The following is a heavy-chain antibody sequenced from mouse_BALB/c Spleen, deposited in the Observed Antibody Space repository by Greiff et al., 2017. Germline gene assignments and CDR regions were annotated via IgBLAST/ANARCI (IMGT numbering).Heavy chain of an antibody. CDR2: IWAGGST. J-gene: IGHJ3*01. D-gene: IGHD2-2*01. V-gene: IGHV2-9*02. Sequence: VKLVESGPGLVAPSQSLNITCNASGYTLTSYGVHWVRQTPGKGLEWLGVIWAGGSTNYNSALMSRMSTSKDNAKSQVFLKMNSLQTFDTAMYYFARDHYGYDVFAYWGQGTLVTVSA. CDR3: ARDHYGYDVFAY. CDR1: GYTLTSYG.